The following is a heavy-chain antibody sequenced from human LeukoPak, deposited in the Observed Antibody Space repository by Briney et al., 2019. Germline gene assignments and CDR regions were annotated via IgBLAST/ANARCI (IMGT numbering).Heavy chain of an antibody. D-gene: IGHD4-17*01. CDR2: INHSGST. J-gene: IGHJ4*02. CDR1: GGSFSGYY. CDR3: ARVNYGDSDY. V-gene: IGHV4-34*01. Sequence: SETLSLTCAVYGGSFSGYYWSWIRQPPGKGLEWIGEINHSGSTNYNPSLKSRVTISVDTSKNQFSLKLSSVTAADTAVYYCARVNYGDSDYWGQGTLVTVSS.